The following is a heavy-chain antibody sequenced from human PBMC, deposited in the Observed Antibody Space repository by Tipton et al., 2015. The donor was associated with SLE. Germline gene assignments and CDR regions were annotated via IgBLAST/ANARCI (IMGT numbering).Heavy chain of an antibody. Sequence: SLRLSCAASGFTFSSYAMHWVRQAPGKGLEWAAVISYDGSNKYYADSVKGRFTISRDNSKNTLYLQMNSLRAEDTAVYYCARGPLLGVVPAAIDAFDIWGQGTMVTVSS. V-gene: IGHV3-30*04. CDR1: GFTFSSYA. D-gene: IGHD2-2*01. J-gene: IGHJ3*02. CDR3: ARGPLLGVVPAAIDAFDI. CDR2: ISYDGSNK.